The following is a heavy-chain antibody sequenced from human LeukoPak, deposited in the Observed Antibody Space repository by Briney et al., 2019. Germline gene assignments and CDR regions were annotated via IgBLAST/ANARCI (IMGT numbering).Heavy chain of an antibody. CDR3: ARDRGIAVAGLPLYYFDY. D-gene: IGHD6-19*01. Sequence: PGGSLRLSCAASGFTFSSYAMSWVRQAPGKGLEWVSVIYSGGSTYYADSVKGRFTISRDNSKNTLYLQMNSLRAEDTAVYYCARDRGIAVAGLPLYYFDYWGQGTLVTVSS. CDR1: GFTFSSYA. CDR2: IYSGGST. J-gene: IGHJ4*02. V-gene: IGHV3-53*01.